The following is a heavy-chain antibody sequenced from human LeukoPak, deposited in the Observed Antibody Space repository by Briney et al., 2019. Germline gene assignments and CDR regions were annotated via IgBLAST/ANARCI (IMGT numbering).Heavy chain of an antibody. J-gene: IGHJ4*02. CDR3: ARGASSGXYYVY. Sequence: PSQTLSLTCTVSGGSISSGGYYWSWIRQHPGKGLEWIGYIYYSGSTYYNPSLKSRVTISVDTSKNQFSLKLSSVTAADTAVYYCARGASSGXYYVYWGQGTLVTVSS. D-gene: IGHD3-22*01. CDR2: IYYSGST. V-gene: IGHV4-31*03. CDR1: GGSISSGGYY.